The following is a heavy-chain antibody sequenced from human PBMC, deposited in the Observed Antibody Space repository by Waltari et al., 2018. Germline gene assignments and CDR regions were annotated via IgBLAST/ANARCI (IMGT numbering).Heavy chain of an antibody. CDR1: GFTFSRYW. CDR3: ARTGYGDHYFDY. CDR2: IKQDGSEK. Sequence: EVQLVESGGGLVQPGGSLRLSCAASGFTFSRYWMSWVRQAPGKGLEWVANIKQDGSEKYYVDSVKGRFTISRDNAKNSLYLQMNSLRAEDTAVYYCARTGYGDHYFDYWGQGTLVTVSS. V-gene: IGHV3-7*01. J-gene: IGHJ4*02. D-gene: IGHD4-17*01.